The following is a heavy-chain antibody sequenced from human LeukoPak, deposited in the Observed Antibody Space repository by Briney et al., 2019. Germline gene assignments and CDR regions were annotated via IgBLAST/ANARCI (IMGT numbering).Heavy chain of an antibody. CDR1: GGSISSYY. J-gene: IGHJ4*02. D-gene: IGHD2-8*01. CDR2: IYYSGST. CDR3: AVYEVDPFDY. Sequence: SETLSLTCTVSGGSISSYYWSWIRQPPGKGLEWIGYIYYSGSTNYNPSLKSRVTISVDTSKNQFSLKLSSVTAADTAVYYCAVYEVDPFDYWGQGTLVTVSS. V-gene: IGHV4-59*12.